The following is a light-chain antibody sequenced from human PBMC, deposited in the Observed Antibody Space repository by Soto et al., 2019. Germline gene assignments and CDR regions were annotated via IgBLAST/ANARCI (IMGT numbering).Light chain of an antibody. Sequence: DIQMTQSPSTLSASVGDRVTITCRASQSISNWLAWYQQKPGKAPNLLIYKASSLQSGVPSRFSGGGSGTDFTLTISSLQPDDFATYYCQQYNIYPWTFGQGTKVDIK. CDR2: KAS. CDR1: QSISNW. CDR3: QQYNIYPWT. V-gene: IGKV1-5*03. J-gene: IGKJ1*01.